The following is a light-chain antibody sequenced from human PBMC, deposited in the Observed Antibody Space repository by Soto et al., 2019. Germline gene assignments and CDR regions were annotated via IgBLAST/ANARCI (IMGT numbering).Light chain of an antibody. CDR3: SSYTTSSTRV. CDR2: EVS. V-gene: IGLV2-14*03. Sequence: QSVLTQPASVSGSPGQSITISCTGTSSDVGAYDYVSWYQQHPDKAPKLMIYEVSYRLSGVSNRFSGSKSVNTATLTISGLQAEDEADYYCSSYTTSSTRVFGTGTKV. J-gene: IGLJ1*01. CDR1: SSDVGAYDY.